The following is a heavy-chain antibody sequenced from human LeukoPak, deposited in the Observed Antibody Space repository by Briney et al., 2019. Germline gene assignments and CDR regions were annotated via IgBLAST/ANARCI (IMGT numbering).Heavy chain of an antibody. CDR3: ASPYSSRWYELCY. Sequence: GGSLRLSCAASGFSFSSQWMSWVRQAPGKGLEWVAIVNQGGTGKYYVDSVKGRFTISRDNAKNSLYLQMNSLRAEDTAVYYCASPYSSRWYELCYWGQGTLVTVSS. D-gene: IGHD6-13*01. CDR2: VNQGGTGK. V-gene: IGHV3-7*01. J-gene: IGHJ4*02. CDR1: GFSFSSQW.